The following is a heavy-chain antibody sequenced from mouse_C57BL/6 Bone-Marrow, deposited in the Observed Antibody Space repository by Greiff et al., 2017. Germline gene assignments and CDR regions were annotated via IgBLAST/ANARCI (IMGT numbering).Heavy chain of an antibody. V-gene: IGHV1-61*01. CDR2: IYPSDSET. CDR3: ARGGDYSNLFAY. J-gene: IGHJ3*01. D-gene: IGHD2-5*01. Sequence: QVQLKQPGAELVRPGSSVKLSCKASGYTFTSYWMDWVKQRPGQGLEWIGNIYPSDSETHYNQKFKDKATLTVDKSSSTAYMQLSSLTSEDSAVYYCARGGDYSNLFAYWGQGTLVTGSA. CDR1: GYTFTSYW.